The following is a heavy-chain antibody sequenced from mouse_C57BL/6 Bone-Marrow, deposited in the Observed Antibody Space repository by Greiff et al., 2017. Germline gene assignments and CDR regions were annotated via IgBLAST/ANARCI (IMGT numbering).Heavy chain of an antibody. Sequence: QVQLQQSGAELARPGASVKLSCKASGYTFTSYGISWVKQRTGQGLEWIGEIYPRSGNTYYNEKFKGKATLTADKSSSTACMELRSLRSEDSAVYFCAWGGSSSHFDYGGQGTTLTVSA. D-gene: IGHD1-1*01. CDR2: IYPRSGNT. V-gene: IGHV1-81*01. CDR1: GYTFTSYG. J-gene: IGHJ2*01. CDR3: AWGGSSSHFDY.